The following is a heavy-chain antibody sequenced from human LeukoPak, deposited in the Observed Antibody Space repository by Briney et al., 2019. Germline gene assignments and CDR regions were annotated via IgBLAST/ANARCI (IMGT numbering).Heavy chain of an antibody. J-gene: IGHJ2*01. D-gene: IGHD6-19*01. CDR1: GGSISSYY. CDR3: AKTVAGYWYFDL. V-gene: IGHV4-59*08. CDR2: IYYSGST. Sequence: SETLSLTCTVSGGSISSYYWSWIRQPPGKGLEWIGYIYYSGSTNYNPSLKSRVTISVDPSKNQFSLKLNSVTAADTAVYYCAKTVAGYWYFDLWGRGTLVTVSS.